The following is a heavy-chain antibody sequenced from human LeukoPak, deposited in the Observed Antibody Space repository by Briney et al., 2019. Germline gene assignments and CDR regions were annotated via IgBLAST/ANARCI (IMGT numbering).Heavy chain of an antibody. J-gene: IGHJ5*02. CDR1: GYTFTSYG. CDR2: ISAYNGNT. CDR3: ARGGLVVVVAATHSTTPGLLHWLDP. Sequence: ASVKVSCKASGYTFTSYGISWVRQAPGQGLEWMGWISAYNGNTKYAQKVLGRVTMTTDTSTSTAYMELRSLRSDDTAVYYCARGGLVVVVAATHSTTPGLLHWLDPWGQGTLVSVSS. V-gene: IGHV1-18*01. D-gene: IGHD2-15*01.